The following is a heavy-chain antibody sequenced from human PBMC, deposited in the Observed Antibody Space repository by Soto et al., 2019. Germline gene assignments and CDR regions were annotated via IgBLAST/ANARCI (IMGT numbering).Heavy chain of an antibody. CDR3: ARRISGYDYYYGMDV. V-gene: IGHV3-11*01. CDR1: GFTFSDYY. Sequence: GGSLRLSCAASGFTFSDYYMSWIRQAPGKGLEWVSYISSSGSTIYYADSVKGRFTISRDTAKNSLYLQMNSLRAEDTAVYYCARRISGYDYYYGMDVWGQGTTVTVSS. J-gene: IGHJ6*02. CDR2: ISSSGSTI. D-gene: IGHD5-12*01.